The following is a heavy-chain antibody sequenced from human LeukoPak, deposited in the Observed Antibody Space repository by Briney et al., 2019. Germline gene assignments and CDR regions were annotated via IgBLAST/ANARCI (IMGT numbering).Heavy chain of an antibody. J-gene: IGHJ5*02. V-gene: IGHV5-51*01. CDR3: ARRYYGSGSYYNWFDP. D-gene: IGHD3-10*01. Sequence: GESLKISCKGSGYSFTSYWIGWVRQMPGKGLEWMGIIYPGDSDTRYSPSFQGQVTISADKSISTAHLQWSSLKASDTAMYYCARRYYGSGSYYNWFDPWGQGTLVTVSS. CDR1: GYSFTSYW. CDR2: IYPGDSDT.